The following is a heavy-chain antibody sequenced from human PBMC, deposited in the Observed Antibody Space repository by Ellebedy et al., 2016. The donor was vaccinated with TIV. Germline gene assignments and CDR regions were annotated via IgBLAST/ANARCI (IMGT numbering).Heavy chain of an antibody. CDR1: GFNFNNAD. J-gene: IGHJ4*02. V-gene: IGHV3-23*01. CDR2: ISASGGTS. CDR3: TKTRFDWL. Sequence: PGGSLRLSCVGSGFNFNNADMTWVRQAPGKELEWVAAISASGGTSYYAAPVQGRVTSSRDYSRNTLSLDIRSLQVEDTAIYYCTKTRFDWLWGQGALVTVSS. D-gene: IGHD3-9*01.